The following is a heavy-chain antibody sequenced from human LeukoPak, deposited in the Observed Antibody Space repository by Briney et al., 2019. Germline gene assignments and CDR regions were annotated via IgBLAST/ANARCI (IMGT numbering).Heavy chain of an antibody. D-gene: IGHD2-15*01. Sequence: SETLSLTCAVYGGSFSGYYWSWIRQPPGKGLEWIGEINHSGSTNYNPSLKSRVTISVDTSKNQFSLKLSSVTAADTAVYYCARSGCSGGSCYLNWFDPWGQGTLVTVSS. CDR1: GGSFSGYY. V-gene: IGHV4-34*01. CDR2: INHSGST. J-gene: IGHJ5*02. CDR3: ARSGCSGGSCYLNWFDP.